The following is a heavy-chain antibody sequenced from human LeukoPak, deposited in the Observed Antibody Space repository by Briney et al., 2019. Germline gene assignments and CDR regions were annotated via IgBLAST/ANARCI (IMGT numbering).Heavy chain of an antibody. CDR1: GYTFTGYD. CDR2: MNPDTGDT. J-gene: IGHJ4*02. CDR3: TRGSLSGSSRDY. D-gene: IGHD1-26*01. Sequence: ASVKVSCKASGYTFTGYDTNWVRQATGQGLEWMGWMNPDTGDTGYAQKFQGRVTMTRNTSIDTAYMELSGLRSEDSAVYYCTRGSLSGSSRDYWGQGTLVTVSS. V-gene: IGHV1-8*01.